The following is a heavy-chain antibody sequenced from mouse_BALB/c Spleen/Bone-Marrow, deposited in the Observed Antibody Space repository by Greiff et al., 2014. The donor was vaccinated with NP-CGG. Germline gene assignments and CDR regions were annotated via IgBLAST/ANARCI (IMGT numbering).Heavy chain of an antibody. D-gene: IGHD1-1*01. CDR2: IDPANGNT. V-gene: IGHV14-3*02. CDR3: ASYYYGSSGFAY. Sequence: VQLKESGAELVKPGASVKLSCTASGFDIKDTYMHWVKQRPEQGLEWIGRIDPANGNTKYDPKFQGKATITADTSSNTAYLRLSSLTSEDTAVYYCASYYYGSSGFAYWGQGTLVTVSA. CDR1: GFDIKDTY. J-gene: IGHJ3*01.